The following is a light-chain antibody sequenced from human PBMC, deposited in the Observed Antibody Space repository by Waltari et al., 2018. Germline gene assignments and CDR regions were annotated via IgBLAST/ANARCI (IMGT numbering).Light chain of an antibody. CDR2: WAS. V-gene: IGKV4-1*01. CDR1: QSVLDPSNSKIS. Sequence: DIVMTQSPDSLAVSLGERAPIHFKSSQSVLDPSNSKISVAWYQPRPGQPPNLLIYWASTRQSGVPDRFSGSGSGTEFTLTISSLQAEDVAVYYCQHYYSSPYTFGQGTKLEIK. J-gene: IGKJ2*01. CDR3: QHYYSSPYT.